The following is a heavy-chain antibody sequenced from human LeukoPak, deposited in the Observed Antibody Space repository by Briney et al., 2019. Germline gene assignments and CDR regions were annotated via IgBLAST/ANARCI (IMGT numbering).Heavy chain of an antibody. CDR2: ISGSGSST. CDR1: GFTFSSYA. D-gene: IGHD6-19*01. J-gene: IGHJ4*02. CDR3: AKTSPGWPYYFDY. Sequence: GGSLRLSCAASGFTFSSYAMRWVRQAPGKGLEWVSGISGSGSSTYYADSVKGRFTISRDNSKNTLYLQMNSLRAEDTAVYYCAKTSPGWPYYFDYWGQGTLVTVSS. V-gene: IGHV3-23*01.